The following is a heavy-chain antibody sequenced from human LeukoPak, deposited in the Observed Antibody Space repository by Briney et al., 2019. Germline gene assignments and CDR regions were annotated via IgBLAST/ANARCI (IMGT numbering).Heavy chain of an antibody. CDR2: IYYSGST. V-gene: IGHV4-39*01. Sequence: SETLSLTCTVSGGSISSSSYYWGWIRQPPGKGLEWIGSIYYSGSTYYNPSLKSRVTISVDTSKNQFSLKLSSVTAADTAVYYCARLYCSGGSCRAGNWFDPGAREPWSPSPQ. D-gene: IGHD2-15*01. CDR3: ARLYCSGGSCRAGNWFDP. CDR1: GGSISSSSYY. J-gene: IGHJ5*02.